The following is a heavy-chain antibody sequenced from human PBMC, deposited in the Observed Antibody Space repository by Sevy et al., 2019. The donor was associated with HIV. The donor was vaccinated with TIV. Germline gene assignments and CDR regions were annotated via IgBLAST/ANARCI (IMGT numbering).Heavy chain of an antibody. CDR2: ISGSGGST. CDR3: AKRQTSTYYDSSGYKEGALDY. J-gene: IGHJ4*02. D-gene: IGHD3-22*01. CDR1: GFTFSSYA. V-gene: IGHV3-23*01. Sequence: GGSLRLSCAASGFTFSSYAMSWVRQAPGKGLEWVSAISGSGGSTYYADSVKGRFTISRDNSKNKLYVQMNSLRAEDMAVYYCAKRQTSTYYDSSGYKEGALDYWGQGTLVTVSS.